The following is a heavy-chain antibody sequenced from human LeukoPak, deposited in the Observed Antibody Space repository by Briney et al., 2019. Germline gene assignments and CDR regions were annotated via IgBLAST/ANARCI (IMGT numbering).Heavy chain of an antibody. J-gene: IGHJ5*02. Sequence: GASVKVSCKASGYTFTSYGINWVRQAPGQGLEWMGGISAYNKRNYAQKFQGRVTMTADTSTSTAYMKLRNLRSDDTAVYYCARVSAPPDYGDYVSENWFDPWGQGTLVTVSS. CDR1: GYTFTSYG. D-gene: IGHD4-17*01. CDR3: ARVSAPPDYGDYVSENWFDP. V-gene: IGHV1-18*01. CDR2: ISAYNKR.